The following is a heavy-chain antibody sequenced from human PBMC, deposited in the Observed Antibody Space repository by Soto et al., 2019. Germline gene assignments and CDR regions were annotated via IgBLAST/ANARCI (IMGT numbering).Heavy chain of an antibody. CDR2: IYWDDDK. Sequence: SGPTLVNPTQTLTLTCTFSGFSLSTSGVGVGWIRQPPGKALEWLALIYWDDDKRYSPSLKSRLTITKDTSKNQVVLTMTNMDPADTATYYCAHITVTTALSYYYGMDVWGQGTTVTVSS. D-gene: IGHD4-17*01. CDR3: AHITVTTALSYYYGMDV. CDR1: GFSLSTSGVG. V-gene: IGHV2-5*02. J-gene: IGHJ6*02.